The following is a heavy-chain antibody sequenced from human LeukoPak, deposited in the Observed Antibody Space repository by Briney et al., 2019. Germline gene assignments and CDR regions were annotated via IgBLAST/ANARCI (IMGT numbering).Heavy chain of an antibody. CDR1: GFSFSSYT. D-gene: IGHD2/OR15-2a*01. CDR2: ISSSSSYI. V-gene: IGHV3-21*04. CDR3: ARDTYGLDY. Sequence: GGSLRLSCAASGFSFSSYTMNWVRQAPGKGLEWVSIISSSSSYICYADSVKGRFTISRDNSKNTLYLQMNSLRAEDTAVYYCARDTYGLDYWGQGTLVTVSS. J-gene: IGHJ4*02.